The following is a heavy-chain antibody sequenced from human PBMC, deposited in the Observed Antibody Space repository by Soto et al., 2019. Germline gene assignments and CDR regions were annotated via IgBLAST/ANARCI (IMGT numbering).Heavy chain of an antibody. V-gene: IGHV4-31*03. CDR3: AREVISPATSDAFGI. CDR1: GGSLSSDNFF. D-gene: IGHD1-26*01. Sequence: QVQLQESGPGLVKPSQTLSVTCTVSGGSLSSDNFFWSWARQHPETGLEWVGYIYHTGAAYYNPSLKSRLTISLDTSTIRFSLILISVTAADTAVYYCAREVISPATSDAFGIWGQGTMVTVSS. J-gene: IGHJ3*02. CDR2: IYHTGAA.